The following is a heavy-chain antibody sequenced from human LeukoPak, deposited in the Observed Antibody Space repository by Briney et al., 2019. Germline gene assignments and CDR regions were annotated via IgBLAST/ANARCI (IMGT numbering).Heavy chain of an antibody. CDR1: AGSISPDS. V-gene: IGHV4-59*01. Sequence: SETLSLTCTLPAGSISPDSWSWIRQPPGQGLEWIGYIYGRGNTDYNPSLKSRVSISVDSSKHALSLKLKSVTAADTAIYYCARGAVDSVGWYRDYFPQWGPGILVTVSS. CDR2: IYGRGNT. J-gene: IGHJ1*01. D-gene: IGHD6-19*01. CDR3: ARGAVDSVGWYRDYFPQ.